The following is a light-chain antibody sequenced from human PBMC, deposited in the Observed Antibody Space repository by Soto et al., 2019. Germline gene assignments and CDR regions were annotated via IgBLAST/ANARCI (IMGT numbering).Light chain of an antibody. Sequence: RVLAQSPGTLSLSPGERTTLACRASQSISRYLAWYQQKPGQGPRLLIHGATTRATGIPARSSGSGSGTEFTLSISSLQSEDFAVYSCRQYNNWPRKFGQGTKVDIK. CDR1: QSISRY. J-gene: IGKJ1*01. V-gene: IGKV3-15*01. CDR3: RQYNNWPRK. CDR2: GAT.